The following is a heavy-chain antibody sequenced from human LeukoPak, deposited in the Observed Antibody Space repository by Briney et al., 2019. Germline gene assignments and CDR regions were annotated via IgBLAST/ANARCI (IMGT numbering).Heavy chain of an antibody. D-gene: IGHD2-15*01. J-gene: IGHJ5*02. CDR3: AKLLRIDWFDP. Sequence: PGGSLRLSCTTSGFTFGDYAMSWVRQAPGKGLEWVSAISGSGGSTYYADSVKGRFTISRDNSKNTLYLQMNSLRAEDTAVYYCAKLLRIDWFDPWGQGTLVTVSS. V-gene: IGHV3-23*01. CDR1: GFTFGDYA. CDR2: ISGSGGST.